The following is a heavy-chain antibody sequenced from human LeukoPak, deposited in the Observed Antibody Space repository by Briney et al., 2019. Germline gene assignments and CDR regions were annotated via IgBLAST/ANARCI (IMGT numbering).Heavy chain of an antibody. Sequence: PSETLSLTCAVYGGSFSGYYWSWIRQPPGKGLEWIGEINHSGSTNYNPSLKSRVTISVDTSKNQFSLKLSSVTAADTAVYYCAGDYYGSGSFNWFDPWGQGTLVTVSS. CDR1: GGSFSGYY. V-gene: IGHV4-34*01. CDR3: AGDYYGSGSFNWFDP. CDR2: INHSGST. D-gene: IGHD3-10*01. J-gene: IGHJ5*02.